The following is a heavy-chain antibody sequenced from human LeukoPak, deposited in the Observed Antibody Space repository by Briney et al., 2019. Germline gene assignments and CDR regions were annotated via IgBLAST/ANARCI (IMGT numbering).Heavy chain of an antibody. J-gene: IGHJ4*02. Sequence: ASVKVSCKASGYTFTGYFMHWVRQAPGQGLEWMGWINPNSGGTNYAQKFQGRVTMTRDTSISTAYMELSRLRSDDTAVYYCASGIVYCSSTSCYFNWGQGTLVTASS. CDR1: GYTFTGYF. D-gene: IGHD2-2*01. CDR2: INPNSGGT. CDR3: ASGIVYCSSTSCYFN. V-gene: IGHV1-2*02.